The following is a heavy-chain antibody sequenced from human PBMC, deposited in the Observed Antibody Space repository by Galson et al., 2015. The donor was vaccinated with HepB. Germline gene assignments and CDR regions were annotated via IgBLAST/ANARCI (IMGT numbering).Heavy chain of an antibody. Sequence: SLRLSCAASGFTFSSYAMSWVRQAPGKGLEWVSAISGSGGSTYYADSVKGRFTISRDNSKNTLYLQMNSLRAEDTAVYYCAGWFGELSLYFDYWGQGTLVTVSS. V-gene: IGHV3-23*01. CDR2: ISGSGGST. D-gene: IGHD3-10*01. CDR1: GFTFSSYA. CDR3: AGWFGELSLYFDY. J-gene: IGHJ4*02.